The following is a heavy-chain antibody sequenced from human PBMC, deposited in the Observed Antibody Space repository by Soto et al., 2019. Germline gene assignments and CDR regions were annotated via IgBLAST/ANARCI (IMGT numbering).Heavy chain of an antibody. D-gene: IGHD4-17*01. CDR1: GFTFDDYT. CDR3: AKVQDYGGNSNV. CDR2: INWNSVNI. V-gene: IGHV3-9*01. Sequence: GGSLRLSCAASGFTFDDYTIHWVRQVPGKGLEWVAGINWNSVNIAYADSVKGRFTISRDNAKNALYLQMNSLRPEDTALYYCAKVQDYGGNSNVWGQGTAVTVSS. J-gene: IGHJ6*02.